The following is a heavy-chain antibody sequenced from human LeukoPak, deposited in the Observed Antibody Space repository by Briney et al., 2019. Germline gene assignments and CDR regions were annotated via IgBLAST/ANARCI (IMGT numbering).Heavy chain of an antibody. CDR1: GFTFSSYA. J-gene: IGHJ4*02. Sequence: GGSLRLSCAASGFTFSSYAMHWVRQAPGKGLEWVAVISYDGSNKYYADSVKGRFTISRDNSKNTLYLQMNSLRAEDTAVYYRARSIGSGSYYNAPFGYWGQGTLVTVSS. D-gene: IGHD3-10*01. CDR2: ISYDGSNK. V-gene: IGHV3-30-3*01. CDR3: ARSIGSGSYYNAPFGY.